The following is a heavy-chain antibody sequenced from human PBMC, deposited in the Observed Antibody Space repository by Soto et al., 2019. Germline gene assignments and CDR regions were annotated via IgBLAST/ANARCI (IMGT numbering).Heavy chain of an antibody. V-gene: IGHV1-8*01. J-gene: IGHJ4*01. Sequence: TSVLVSCKASGCSFTSLDMTWVRQTAGQGLEWMGWMEPSTGRTGYAQKFQGRVTMTRDTSINTAYMELTTLTSDDTASYYCARGVRPGVDYWG. CDR2: MEPSTGRT. D-gene: IGHD6-6*01. CDR1: GCSFTSLD. CDR3: ARGVRPGVDY.